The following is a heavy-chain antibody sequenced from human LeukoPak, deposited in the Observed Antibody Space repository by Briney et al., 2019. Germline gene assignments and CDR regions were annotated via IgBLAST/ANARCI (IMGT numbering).Heavy chain of an antibody. Sequence: ASVTVSCKASGYTFTGYYMHWVRQAPGQGLEWMGWINPHLGGTNYAQKFQGRVTMTRNTSTNTAYMELSSLGSEDTAVYYCVRGGNWFDPWGQGTLVTVSS. CDR1: GYTFTGYY. CDR2: INPHLGGT. V-gene: IGHV1-2*02. CDR3: VRGGNWFDP. J-gene: IGHJ5*02.